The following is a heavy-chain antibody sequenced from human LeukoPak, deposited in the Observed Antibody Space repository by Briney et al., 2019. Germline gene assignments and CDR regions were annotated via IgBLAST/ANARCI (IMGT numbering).Heavy chain of an antibody. CDR2: LYRDGNT. D-gene: IGHD2-21*02. CDR3: ARGGGAFCGNDCYRNFDS. Sequence: PGGSLRLSCAASAFTVRSNYMSWVRQAPGKGLEWLSFLYRDGNTYYADSVKGRFTISRDNSENTLSLQMKSLGVEDTAVYYCARGGGAFCGNDCYRNFDSWGQGTLVTVSS. V-gene: IGHV3-66*01. J-gene: IGHJ4*02. CDR1: AFTVRSNY.